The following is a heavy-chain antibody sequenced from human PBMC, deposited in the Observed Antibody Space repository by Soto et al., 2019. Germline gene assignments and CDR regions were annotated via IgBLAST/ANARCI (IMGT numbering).Heavy chain of an antibody. D-gene: IGHD2-8*02. V-gene: IGHV4-39*02. CDR2: IYYSGST. CDR3: ARDKITGLFDY. J-gene: IGHJ4*02. Sequence: PSETLSLTCTVSGGSISSSSYYWGWIRQPPGKGLEWIGSIYYSGSTYYNPSPKSRVTISVDTSKNQFSLKLSSVTAADTAVYYCARDKITGLFDYWGQGTLVTVSS. CDR1: GGSISSSSYY.